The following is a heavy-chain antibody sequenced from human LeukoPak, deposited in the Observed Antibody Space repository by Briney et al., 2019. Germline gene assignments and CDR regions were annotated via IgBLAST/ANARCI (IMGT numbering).Heavy chain of an antibody. J-gene: IGHJ5*02. Sequence: SETLSLTCTVSGGSLSNHYWSWIRQPPGKGLEWIGHIYDSGSTTYNPSLKSQVTMSVDTSKNQFSLKLNSVTAADTAVYYCARVRGRGYNWFDPWGQGTLVTVSS. CDR3: ARVRGRGYNWFDP. D-gene: IGHD3-16*01. CDR1: GGSLSNHY. CDR2: IYDSGST. V-gene: IGHV4-4*07.